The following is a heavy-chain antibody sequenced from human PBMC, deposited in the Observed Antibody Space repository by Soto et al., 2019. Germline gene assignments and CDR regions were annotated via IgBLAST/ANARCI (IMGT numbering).Heavy chain of an antibody. CDR3: ARESGGATATLDYYYFYMDG. V-gene: IGHV1-2*02. CDR1: GDSFNAYY. CDR2: INPNGGAT. J-gene: IGHJ6*03. D-gene: IGHD5-12*01. Sequence: QVQLVQSGAEVRKPGASVKVSCKTSGDSFNAYYLHWVRQAPGQGLEWLGWINPNGGATKYGQKFRGGVPRTRDTSITTAYMELTSLRSDDTAIYFCARESGGATATLDYYYFYMDGWGQGTTVTVSS.